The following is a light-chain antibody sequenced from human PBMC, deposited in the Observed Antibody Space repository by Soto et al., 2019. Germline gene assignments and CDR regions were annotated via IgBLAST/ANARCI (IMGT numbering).Light chain of an antibody. CDR1: TSNIGDNY. CDR3: GTWDSSLSVGV. V-gene: IGLV1-51*01. J-gene: IGLJ2*01. CDR2: DNN. Sequence: QSVLTQPPSVSAAPGQMVTISCSGSTSNIGDNYVSWYQQFPGTAPKLLIYDNNKRPSGIPGRFSGSKSGTSATLGITGLQNGDEADYYCGTWDSSLSVGVFGGGTKVTVL.